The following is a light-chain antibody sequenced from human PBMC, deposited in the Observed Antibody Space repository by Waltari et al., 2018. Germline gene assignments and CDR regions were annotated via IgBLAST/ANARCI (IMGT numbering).Light chain of an antibody. J-gene: IGKJ1*01. V-gene: IGKV1-8*01. Sequence: AIRMTQSPSSLSASTGDRVTITCRASQCISTYLAWYQQKPGEAPKLLMYSASTLQSGVPSRFSGSGSGTDFTLTISCLQSEDFATYYCQQYYSYPRTFGPGTKVEV. CDR1: QCISTY. CDR2: SAS. CDR3: QQYYSYPRT.